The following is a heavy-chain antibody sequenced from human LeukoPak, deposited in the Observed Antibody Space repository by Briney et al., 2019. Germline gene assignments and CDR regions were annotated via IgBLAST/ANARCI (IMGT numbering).Heavy chain of an antibody. V-gene: IGHV4-34*01. CDR2: INHSGST. D-gene: IGHD2-2*01. CDR1: GWSFSGYY. J-gene: IGHJ5*02. CDR3: ARPNVVGGNWFDP. Sequence: PSETLSLTCAAYGWSFSGYYWCWIRQPPGKGLEWIGEINHSGSTNYNPSLKSRVTISVDTSKNQFSLKLSSVTAADTAVYYCARPNVVGGNWFDPWGQGTLVTVSS.